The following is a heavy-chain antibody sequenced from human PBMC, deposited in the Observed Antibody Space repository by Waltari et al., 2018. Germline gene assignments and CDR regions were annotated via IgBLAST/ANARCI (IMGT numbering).Heavy chain of an antibody. D-gene: IGHD2-2*01. Sequence: EVQLVESGGGLVQPGGSLRLSCAASGFTFSSYSMNWVRQAPGKGLEWVSYISSSSSTNNYEDSVKGRFTISRDNAKNSLYLQMNSLRDEDTAVYYCARVQVVPAAKGADYYYYYMDVWGKGTTVTVSS. V-gene: IGHV3-48*02. CDR3: ARVQVVPAAKGADYYYYYMDV. J-gene: IGHJ6*03. CDR1: GFTFSSYS. CDR2: ISSSSSTN.